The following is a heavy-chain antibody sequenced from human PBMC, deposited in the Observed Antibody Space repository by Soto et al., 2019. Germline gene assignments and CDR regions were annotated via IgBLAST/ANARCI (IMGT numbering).Heavy chain of an antibody. CDR2: MYKPGRT. D-gene: IGHD2-21*02. Sequence: PSETLSLTCTVSGSSISSYYWSWIRQPPGKGLEWIGDMYKPGRTLYNPSLKSRVSISVDTSKNHFSLKLYSVTAADTAVYYCARDLWGYCGADCYPLDVWGQGTTVTVS. J-gene: IGHJ6*02. CDR1: GSSISSYY. CDR3: ARDLWGYCGADCYPLDV. V-gene: IGHV4-59*01.